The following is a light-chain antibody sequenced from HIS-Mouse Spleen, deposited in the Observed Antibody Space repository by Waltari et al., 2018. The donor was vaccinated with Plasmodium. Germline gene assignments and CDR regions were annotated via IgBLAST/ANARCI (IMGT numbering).Light chain of an antibody. V-gene: IGLV2-23*01. J-gene: IGLJ3*02. Sequence: QSALTQPASVSGSPGQSITISCTGTGRDVGSYNLVSWYQQHPGKAPKLMIYEGSKRPSGVSNRFSGSKSGNTASLTISGLQAEDEADYYCCSYAGSSTNWVFGGGTKLTVL. CDR1: GRDVGSYNL. CDR3: CSYAGSSTNWV. CDR2: EGS.